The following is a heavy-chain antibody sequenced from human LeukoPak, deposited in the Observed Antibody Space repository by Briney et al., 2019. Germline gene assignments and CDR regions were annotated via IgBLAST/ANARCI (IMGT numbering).Heavy chain of an antibody. CDR1: GYSFTDKY. Sequence: GASVKVSCKASGYSFTDKYMHWVRQAPGQGLEWMGWINPNSGGTNYAQKFQGRVTMTTDTSMSTAYMELSRLTSDDTAVYYCARELCGGDCHRGWFDPWGQGTLVTVSS. D-gene: IGHD2-21*02. J-gene: IGHJ5*02. CDR3: ARELCGGDCHRGWFDP. CDR2: INPNSGGT. V-gene: IGHV1-2*02.